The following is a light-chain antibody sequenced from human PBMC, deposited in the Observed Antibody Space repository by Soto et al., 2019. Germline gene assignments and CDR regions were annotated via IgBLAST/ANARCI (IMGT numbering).Light chain of an antibody. Sequence: DIQLTQSPSFLSASVGDRVTITCRASQGITTYLAWYQQEPGKAPKLLIYAASTLQSGVPSRFGGSGSGTEFTRTSSSLQPEDFATYYCQHLNGYPRTCGQGTKVEIK. CDR1: QGITTY. J-gene: IGKJ1*01. V-gene: IGKV1-9*01. CDR2: AAS. CDR3: QHLNGYPRT.